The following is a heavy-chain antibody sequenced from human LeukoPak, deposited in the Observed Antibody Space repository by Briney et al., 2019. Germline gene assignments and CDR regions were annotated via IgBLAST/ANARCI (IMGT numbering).Heavy chain of an antibody. D-gene: IGHD3-10*01. Sequence: PGGSLRLSCAASGFTFSSYGMSWVRQAPGKGLEWVSAISGSGGSTYYADSVKGRFTISRDNSKNTLYLQMNSLRAEDTAVYYCAKDLEWFGERDMDVWGKGTTVTISS. J-gene: IGHJ6*03. CDR2: ISGSGGST. V-gene: IGHV3-23*01. CDR1: GFTFSSYG. CDR3: AKDLEWFGERDMDV.